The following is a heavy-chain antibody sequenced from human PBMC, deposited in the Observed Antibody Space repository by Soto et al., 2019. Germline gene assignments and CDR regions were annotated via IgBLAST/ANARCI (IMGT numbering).Heavy chain of an antibody. D-gene: IGHD2-8*01. V-gene: IGHV3-23*01. CDR3: AKVRVQYGSYFDY. J-gene: IGHJ4*02. Sequence: PGGSLSLSCAASGFTFSSYAMSWVRQAPGKGLEWVSAISGSGGSTYYADSVKGRFTISRDNSKNTLYLQMNSLRAEDTAVYYCAKVRVQYGSYFDYWGQGTLVTVSS. CDR1: GFTFSSYA. CDR2: ISGSGGST.